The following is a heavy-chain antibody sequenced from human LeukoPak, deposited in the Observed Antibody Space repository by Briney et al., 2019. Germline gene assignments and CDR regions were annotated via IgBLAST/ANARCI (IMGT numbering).Heavy chain of an antibody. CDR2: IYYSGST. D-gene: IGHD2-21*02. CDR1: GGSISSGDYY. V-gene: IGHV4-30-4*01. Sequence: SETLSLTCTVSGGSISSGDYYWSWIRQPPGKGLEWIGYIYYSGSTYYNPSLKSRVTISVDTSKNQFSLTLSSVTAADTAVYYCARERCGGDCYTAWRYYFDYWGQGTLVTVSS. J-gene: IGHJ4*02. CDR3: ARERCGGDCYTAWRYYFDY.